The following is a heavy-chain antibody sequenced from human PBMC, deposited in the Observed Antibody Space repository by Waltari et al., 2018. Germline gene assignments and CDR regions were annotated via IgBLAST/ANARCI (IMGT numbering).Heavy chain of an antibody. D-gene: IGHD6-13*01. Sequence: QVQLQESGPGLVKPSETLSLTCVVSGGSFSSYWWGWIRQPPGKGLEWIGSMYGSGGTTEYNPSLKSRATISRDTSKTQFYLKLNSVTAADTAVYYCTRNVAAASDYWGQGVLVTVSS. J-gene: IGHJ4*02. V-gene: IGHV4-59*12. CDR1: GGSFSSYW. CDR3: TRNVAAASDY. CDR2: MYGSGGTT.